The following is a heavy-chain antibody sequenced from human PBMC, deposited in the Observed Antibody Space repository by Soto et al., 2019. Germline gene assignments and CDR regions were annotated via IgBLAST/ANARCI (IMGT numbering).Heavy chain of an antibody. CDR1: GGSISNYY. D-gene: IGHD4-17*01. CDR2: IYYSGST. CDR3: ARVNYGNYYYYYGMDV. J-gene: IGHJ6*02. Sequence: SETLSLTCTVSGGSISNYYWSWIRQPPGKGLEWIGYIYYSGSTNYNPSLKSRVTISVDTSKNQFSLKLNSVTAADTAVYYCARVNYGNYYYYYGMDVWGQGTTVTVSS. V-gene: IGHV4-59*01.